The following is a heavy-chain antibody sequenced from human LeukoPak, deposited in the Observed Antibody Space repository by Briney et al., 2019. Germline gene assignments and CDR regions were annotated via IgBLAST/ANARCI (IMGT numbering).Heavy chain of an antibody. CDR3: ARDRHIAAAGYYFDY. CDR2: ITSSNSYI. Sequence: GGSLRLSCAASGFTFSTYSMNWVRQAPGKGLEWVSSITSSNSYIHYADSVKGRFTISRDNSKNTLYPQMNSLRVEDTAVYYCARDRHIAAAGYYFDYWGQGTLVTVSS. D-gene: IGHD6-25*01. V-gene: IGHV3-21*01. CDR1: GFTFSTYS. J-gene: IGHJ4*02.